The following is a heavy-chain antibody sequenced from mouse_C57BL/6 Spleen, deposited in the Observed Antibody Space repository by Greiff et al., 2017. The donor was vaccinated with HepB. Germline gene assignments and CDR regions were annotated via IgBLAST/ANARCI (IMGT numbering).Heavy chain of an antibody. J-gene: IGHJ2*01. D-gene: IGHD1-1*01. CDR1: GYTFTDYY. CDR3: ARPLGSSPYFGY. Sequence: EVQLQQSGPELVKPGASVKISCKASGYTFTDYYMNWVKQSHGKSLEWIGDINPNNGGTSYNQKFKGKATLTVDKSSSTAYMELRSLTSEDSAVYYCARPLGSSPYFGYWGQGTTLTVSS. V-gene: IGHV1-26*01. CDR2: INPNNGGT.